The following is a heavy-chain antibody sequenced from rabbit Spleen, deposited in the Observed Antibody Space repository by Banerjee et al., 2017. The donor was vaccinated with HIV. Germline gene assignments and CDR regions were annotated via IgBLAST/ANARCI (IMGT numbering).Heavy chain of an antibody. Sequence: QEQLVESGGDLVKPGASLTLTCTASGFSFSDRDVMCWVRQAPGKGLEWIACTVGGRSTFTYYASWVNGRFTISKASSTTVTLQMTSLTAADTATYFCARDAGTSFSTYGMDLWGPGTLVTVS. CDR3: ARDAGTSFSTYGMDL. CDR2: TVGGRSTFT. CDR1: GFSFSDRDV. J-gene: IGHJ6*01. V-gene: IGHV1S45*01. D-gene: IGHD8-1*01.